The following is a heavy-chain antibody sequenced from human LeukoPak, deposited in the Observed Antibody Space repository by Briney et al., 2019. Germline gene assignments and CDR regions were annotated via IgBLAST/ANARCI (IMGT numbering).Heavy chain of an antibody. D-gene: IGHD3-16*01. Sequence: GGSLRLSCAASGFTFSSHWMSWVRQAPGKGLEWVANIKQDGSEKCYVDSVKGRFTISRDNAKNSLYLQMNSLRAEDTAVYYCEMGGQGLDYWGQGTLVTVSS. V-gene: IGHV3-7*01. CDR3: EMGGQGLDY. CDR1: GFTFSSHW. J-gene: IGHJ4*02. CDR2: IKQDGSEK.